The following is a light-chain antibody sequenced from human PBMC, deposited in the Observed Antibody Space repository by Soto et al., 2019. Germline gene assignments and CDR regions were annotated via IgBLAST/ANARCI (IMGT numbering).Light chain of an antibody. J-gene: IGLJ1*01. CDR3: TSYTRDTALV. V-gene: IGLV2-14*01. CDR2: EVS. Sequence: QSALAQPASVSGSPGQSITISCTGTSSDVGTYNYVPWYQHHPGKAPKLIIYEVSNRPSGVSNRFSGSKSGSTASLTISGLQAEDEADYHCTSYTRDTALVFGTGTKVTGL. CDR1: SSDVGTYNY.